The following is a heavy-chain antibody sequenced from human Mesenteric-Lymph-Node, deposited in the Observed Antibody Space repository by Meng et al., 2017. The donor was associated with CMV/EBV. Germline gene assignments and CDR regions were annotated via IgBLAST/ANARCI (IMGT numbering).Heavy chain of an antibody. Sequence: GESLKISCAASGFTFSSYAMGWVRQAPGKGLEWVSAISGSGGTTYYADSVKGRFTISRDNSRNTLYLQMNSLRAEDTAVYYCAKKYYDFWSGFEYFDHWGQGTLVTVSS. J-gene: IGHJ4*02. CDR3: AKKYYDFWSGFEYFDH. CDR1: GFTFSSYA. CDR2: ISGSGGTT. D-gene: IGHD3-3*01. V-gene: IGHV3-23*01.